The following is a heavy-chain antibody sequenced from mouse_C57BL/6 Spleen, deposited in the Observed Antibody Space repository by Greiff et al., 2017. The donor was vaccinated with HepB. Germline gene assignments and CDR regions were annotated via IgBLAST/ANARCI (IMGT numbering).Heavy chain of an antibody. J-gene: IGHJ1*03. Sequence: EVKLMESGGGLVKPGGSLKLSCAASGFTFSSYTMSWVRQTPEKRLEWVATISGGGGNTYYPDSVKGRFTISRDNAKNTLYLQMSSLRSEDTALYYCARHEDYDEYFDVWGTGTTVTVSS. D-gene: IGHD2-4*01. CDR3: ARHEDYDEYFDV. V-gene: IGHV5-9*01. CDR2: ISGGGGNT. CDR1: GFTFSSYT.